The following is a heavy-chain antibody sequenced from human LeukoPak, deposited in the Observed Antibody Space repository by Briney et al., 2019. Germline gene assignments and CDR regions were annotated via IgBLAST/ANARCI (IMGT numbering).Heavy chain of an antibody. CDR2: IYYSGST. V-gene: IGHV4-59*08. CDR1: GGSISSYY. D-gene: IGHD6-13*01. Sequence: SETLSLTCTVSGGSISSYYWSWIRQPPGKGLEWIGYIYYSGSTNYNPSLKSRVTISVDTSKNQFSLKLSSVTAADTAVYYCARQGIAAAGFDYWGQGTLVTASS. CDR3: ARQGIAAAGFDY. J-gene: IGHJ4*02.